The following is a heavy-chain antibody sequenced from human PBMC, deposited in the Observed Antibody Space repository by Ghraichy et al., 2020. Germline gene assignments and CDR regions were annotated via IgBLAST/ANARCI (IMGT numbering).Heavy chain of an antibody. CDR2: ISYHGSNK. D-gene: IGHD4-17*01. J-gene: IGHJ4*02. V-gene: IGHV3-30*04. CDR1: GFTFSSYA. Sequence: LTCAASGFTFSSYAMHWVRQAPGKGLEWVAAISYHGSNKYYADSVKGRFTISRDNSKNTLYLQMDSLRAEDAAVYYCARGFDGEYLFDYWGQGTLVTVSS. CDR3: ARGFDGEYLFDY.